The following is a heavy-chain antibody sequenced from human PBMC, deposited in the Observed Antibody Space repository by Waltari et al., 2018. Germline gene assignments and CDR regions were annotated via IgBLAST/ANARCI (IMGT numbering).Heavy chain of an antibody. D-gene: IGHD2-15*01. Sequence: EVQLVQSGAEVKKPGESLKISCKGSGYSFTSYWIGWAGEMAVKGLEGRGFLYPGDSDTRYIPSCQGQVTISADKSISTAYLQWSSLKASDTAMYYCARHTDGGGGYWGQGTLVTVSS. CDR1: GYSFTSYW. CDR2: LYPGDSDT. CDR3: ARHTDGGGGY. J-gene: IGHJ4*02. V-gene: IGHV5-51*01.